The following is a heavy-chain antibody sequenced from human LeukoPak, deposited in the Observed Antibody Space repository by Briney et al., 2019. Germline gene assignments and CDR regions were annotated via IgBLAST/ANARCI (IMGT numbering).Heavy chain of an antibody. CDR1: GFTFSSYA. Sequence: PGGSLRLSCAASGFTFSSYAMHWVRQAPGKGLEWVAVISYDGSNKYYADSVKGRFTISRDNSKNTLYLQMNSLRAEDTAVYYCARDGHGIAAAARTDYYFDYWGQGTLVTVSS. D-gene: IGHD6-13*01. V-gene: IGHV3-30-3*01. CDR3: ARDGHGIAAAARTDYYFDY. J-gene: IGHJ4*02. CDR2: ISYDGSNK.